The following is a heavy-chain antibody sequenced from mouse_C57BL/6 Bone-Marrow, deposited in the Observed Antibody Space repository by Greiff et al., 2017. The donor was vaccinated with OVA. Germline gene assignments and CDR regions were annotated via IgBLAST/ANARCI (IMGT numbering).Heavy chain of an antibody. CDR2: ISDGGSST. V-gene: IGHV5-4*03. CDR1: GFTFSSYA. J-gene: IGHJ3*01. Sequence: DVMLVESGGGLVKPGGSLKLSCAASGFTFSSYAMSWVRQTPEKRLEWVATISDGGSSTYYPDNVKGRFTISRDNAKNNLYLQMSHLKSEDTAMYYCARGNWDVGAWFAYWGQGTLVTVSA. D-gene: IGHD4-1*01. CDR3: ARGNWDVGAWFAY.